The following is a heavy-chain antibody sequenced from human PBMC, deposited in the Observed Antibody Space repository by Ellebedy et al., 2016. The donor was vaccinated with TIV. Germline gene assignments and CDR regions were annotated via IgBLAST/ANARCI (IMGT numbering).Heavy chain of an antibody. Sequence: SETLSLTXTVSGGSISSSSYYWGWIRQPPGKGLEWIGEINHSGSTNYNPSLKSRVTISVDTSKNQFSLKLSSVTAADTAVYYCARGLAGSGRNGFDPWGQGTLVTVSS. D-gene: IGHD3-10*01. CDR2: INHSGST. CDR1: GGSISSSSYY. V-gene: IGHV4-39*07. CDR3: ARGLAGSGRNGFDP. J-gene: IGHJ5*02.